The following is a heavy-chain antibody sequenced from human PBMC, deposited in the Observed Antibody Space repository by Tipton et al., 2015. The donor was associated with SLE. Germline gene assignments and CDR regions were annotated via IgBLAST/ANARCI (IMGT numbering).Heavy chain of an antibody. CDR3: AKSQGLTLLRGEDIDY. Sequence: SLRLSCAASGFTVSSYAMSWVRQAPGKGLEWVSGISGSGGSTYYADSVKGRFTISRDNSNNTLYLQMNSLRAEDTAVYYCAKSQGLTLLRGEDIDYWGQGTQATVFS. CDR2: ISGSGGST. CDR1: GFTVSSYA. D-gene: IGHD2-15*01. J-gene: IGHJ4*02. V-gene: IGHV3-23*01.